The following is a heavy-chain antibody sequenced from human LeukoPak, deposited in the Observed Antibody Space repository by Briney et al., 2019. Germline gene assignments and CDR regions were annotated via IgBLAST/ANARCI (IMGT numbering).Heavy chain of an antibody. CDR1: GFTFSSYW. D-gene: IGHD3-16*02. J-gene: IGHJ6*03. CDR3: AKDGPSYYDYVWGSYRVGYMDV. V-gene: IGHV3-7*01. CDR2: IKQDGSEK. Sequence: GGSLRLSCAASGFTFSSYWMSWVRQAPGKGLEWVANIKQDGSEKYYVDSVKGRFTISRDNSKNTLYLQMNSLRAEDTAVYYCAKDGPSYYDYVWGSYRVGYMDVWGKGTTVTISS.